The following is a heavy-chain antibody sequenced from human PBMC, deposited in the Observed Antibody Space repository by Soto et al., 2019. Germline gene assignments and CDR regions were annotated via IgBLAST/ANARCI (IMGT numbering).Heavy chain of an antibody. D-gene: IGHD3-10*01. CDR2: IWYDGSNK. V-gene: IGHV3-33*01. J-gene: IGHJ6*02. CDR3: ARDRVWFGELSGHDYYYGMDV. CDR1: GFTFSSYG. Sequence: GGSLRLSCAASGFTFSSYGMHWVRQAPGKGLEWVAVIWYDGSNKYYADSVKGRFTISRDNSKNTLYLQMNSLRAEDTAVYYCARDRVWFGELSGHDYYYGMDVWGQGTTVTVSS.